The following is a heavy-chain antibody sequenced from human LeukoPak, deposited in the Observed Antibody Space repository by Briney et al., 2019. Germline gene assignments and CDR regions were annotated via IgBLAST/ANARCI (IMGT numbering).Heavy chain of an antibody. V-gene: IGHV4-59*08. CDR3: ARHRAYSSSSPFDY. CDR2: IHYTGST. CDR1: GGSISSLY. D-gene: IGHD6-6*01. J-gene: IGHJ4*02. Sequence: SETLSLTCSVSGGSISSLYWSWIRQPPGKGLEWIGYIHYTGSTNYNPSLKSRVTMFVDMSKNQFSLRLSSVTAADTAVYYCARHRAYSSSSPFDYWGQGTLVTVSS.